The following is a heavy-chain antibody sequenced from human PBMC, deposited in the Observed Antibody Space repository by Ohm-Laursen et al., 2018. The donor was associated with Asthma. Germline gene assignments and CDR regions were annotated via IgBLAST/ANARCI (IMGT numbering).Heavy chain of an antibody. Sequence: TLSLTCTVSGDSIRRGGYYWSWIRQHPGKGLEWIGYIYYSGSTYYNPSLKSRVTISVDTSKNQFSLKLSSVTAADTAVYYCARASQQLVRRTDFDYWGQGTLVTVSS. CDR2: IYYSGST. D-gene: IGHD6-13*01. CDR1: GDSIRRGGYY. CDR3: ARASQQLVRRTDFDY. J-gene: IGHJ4*02. V-gene: IGHV4-31*03.